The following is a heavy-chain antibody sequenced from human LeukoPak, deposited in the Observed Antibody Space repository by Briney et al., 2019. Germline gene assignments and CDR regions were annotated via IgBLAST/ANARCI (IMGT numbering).Heavy chain of an antibody. D-gene: IGHD6-13*01. J-gene: IGHJ6*03. CDR3: ARGRVSSSSWNSAYYYYFYMDV. Sequence: PSETLSLTCTVSGGSISSYYWSWIRQPAGKGLEWIGRIYTSGSTNYNPSPKSRVTMSVDTSKNQFSLKLSSVTAADTAVYFCARGRVSSSSWNSAYYYYFYMDVWGKGTTVTVSS. V-gene: IGHV4-4*07. CDR1: GGSISSYY. CDR2: IYTSGST.